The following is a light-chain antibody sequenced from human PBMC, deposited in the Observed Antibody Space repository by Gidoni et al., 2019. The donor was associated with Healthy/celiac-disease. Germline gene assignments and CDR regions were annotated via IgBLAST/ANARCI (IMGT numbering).Light chain of an antibody. CDR3: QQSYSTPRT. CDR2: AAS. CDR1: QSISSY. J-gene: IGKJ4*01. Sequence: DIQMTVSPYSLSASVGDRVTITCRASQSISSYLNWYQQQPGKAPKLLIYAASSLQSGVPSRFSSSGSGTDFTLTISSLQPEDFATYYCQQSYSTPRTFGGGTKVEIK. V-gene: IGKV1-39*01.